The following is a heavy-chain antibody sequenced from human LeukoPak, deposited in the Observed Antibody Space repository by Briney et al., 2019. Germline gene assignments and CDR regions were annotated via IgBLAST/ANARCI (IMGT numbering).Heavy chain of an antibody. V-gene: IGHV1-18*01. CDR3: ARDGYGSGKGYFDY. J-gene: IGHJ4*02. Sequence: ASVKVSCKASGYTFTSYGISWVRQAPGQGLEWMGWISAYSGNTNYAQKLQGRVTMTTDTSTSTAYMELRSLRSDDTAVYYCARDGYGSGKGYFDYWGQGTLVTVSS. CDR2: ISAYSGNT. CDR1: GYTFTSYG. D-gene: IGHD3-10*01.